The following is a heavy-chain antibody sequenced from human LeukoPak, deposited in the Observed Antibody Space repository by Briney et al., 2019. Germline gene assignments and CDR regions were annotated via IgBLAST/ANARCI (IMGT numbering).Heavy chain of an antibody. CDR3: ARGGGHSYGIWGSDY. CDR1: GGTFSSYA. J-gene: IGHJ4*02. V-gene: IGHV1-69*05. D-gene: IGHD5-18*01. CDR2: IIPIFGTA. Sequence: SVKVSCKASGGTFSSYAISWVRQAPGQGLEWMGGIIPIFGTANYAQKFQGRVTITTDESTSTAYMELSSLRSEDTAVYYCARGGGHSYGIWGSDYWGQGTLVTVSS.